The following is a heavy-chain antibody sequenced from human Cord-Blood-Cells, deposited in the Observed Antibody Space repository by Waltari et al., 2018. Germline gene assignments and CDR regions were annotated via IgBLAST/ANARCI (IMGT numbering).Heavy chain of an antibody. CDR2: INHSGST. CDR3: ARRRYFDWLLFDY. V-gene: IGHV4-34*01. J-gene: IGHJ4*02. D-gene: IGHD3-9*01. CDR1: GGSFSGYY. Sequence: QVQLQQWGAGLLKPSETLPLTCAVYGGSFSGYYWCWLRQPPGKGLEWIGEINHSGSTNYNPSLKSRVTISVDTSKNQFSLKLSSVTAADTAVYYCARRRYFDWLLFDYWGQGTLVTVSS.